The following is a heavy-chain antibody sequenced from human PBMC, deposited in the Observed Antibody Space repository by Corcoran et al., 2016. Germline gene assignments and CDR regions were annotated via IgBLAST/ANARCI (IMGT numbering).Heavy chain of an antibody. CDR2: INPSGGST. D-gene: IGHD6-19*01. J-gene: IGHJ4*02. V-gene: IGHV1-46*01. Sequence: QVQLVQSGAEVKKPGASVKVSCKASGYTFTSYYMHWVRQAPGQGLEWMGIINPSGGSTSYAQKFQGRVTMTRDTSTSTVYMELSSLRSEDTAVYYCARDVSLSVDGTLGFDYGGQGTLVTVSS. CDR1: GYTFTSYY. CDR3: ARDVSLSVDGTLGFDY.